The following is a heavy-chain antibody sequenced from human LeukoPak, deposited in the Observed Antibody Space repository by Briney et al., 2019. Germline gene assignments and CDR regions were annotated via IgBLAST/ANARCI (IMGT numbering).Heavy chain of an antibody. D-gene: IGHD2-15*01. CDR3: ARDCSSSAFDI. CDR1: GFTFSNVW. Sequence: GGSLRLSCAASGFTFSNVWMSWVRQAPGKGLEWVSSIGSSSRYIYYADSVKGRFTISRDNDKNSVYLRMNSLRAEDTAVYYCARDCSSSAFDIWGQGTMVTVSS. J-gene: IGHJ3*02. CDR2: IGSSSRYI. V-gene: IGHV3-21*01.